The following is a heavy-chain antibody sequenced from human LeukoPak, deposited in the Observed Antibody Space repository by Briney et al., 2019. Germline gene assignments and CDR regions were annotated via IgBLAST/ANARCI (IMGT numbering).Heavy chain of an antibody. CDR2: IYYSGST. Sequence: SETLSLTCTVSGGSISSYYRSWIRQPPGKGLEWIGYIYYSGSTNYNPSLKSRVTISVDTSKNQFSLKLSSVTAADTAVYYCANTVVVPDYYYMDVWGKGTTVTVSS. CDR1: GGSISSYY. D-gene: IGHD2-2*01. J-gene: IGHJ6*03. CDR3: ANTVVVPDYYYMDV. V-gene: IGHV4-59*01.